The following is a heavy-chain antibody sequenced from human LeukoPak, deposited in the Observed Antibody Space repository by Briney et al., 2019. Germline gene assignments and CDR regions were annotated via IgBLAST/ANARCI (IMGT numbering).Heavy chain of an antibody. V-gene: IGHV3-9*03. D-gene: IGHD6-6*01. CDR1: GFTFDDYA. CDR2: ISWNSGSI. Sequence: SLRLSCAASGFTFDDYAMHWVRQAPEKGLEWVSGISWNSGSIGYADSVKGRFTISRDNAKNSLHLQMNSLRAEDMALYYCAKDIGMGYSSSSGAFDIWGQGTMVTVSS. J-gene: IGHJ3*02. CDR3: AKDIGMGYSSSSGAFDI.